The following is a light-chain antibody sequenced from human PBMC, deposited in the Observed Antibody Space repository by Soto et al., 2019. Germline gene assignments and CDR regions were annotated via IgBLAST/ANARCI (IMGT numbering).Light chain of an antibody. CDR2: EVS. J-gene: IGLJ1*01. CDR3: SSYTSSSTLV. CDR1: SSDVGAYIF. Sequence: QSALTQPPSASGSPGQSVTISCTGTSSDVGAYIFVSWYQQHPGKAPKLMIYEVSNRPSGVPNRFSGSKSGNTASLTISGLQAEDEADYYCSSYTSSSTLVFGTGTKVTVL. V-gene: IGLV2-14*01.